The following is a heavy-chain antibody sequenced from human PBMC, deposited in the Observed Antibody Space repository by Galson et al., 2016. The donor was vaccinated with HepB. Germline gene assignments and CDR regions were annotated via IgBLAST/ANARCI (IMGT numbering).Heavy chain of an antibody. V-gene: IGHV2-5*04. D-gene: IGHD3-10*01. CDR2: IYWNDDK. Sequence: PALVKPTQTLTLTCTFSGFSISTSGMGVGWIRQPPGKALDWLAVIYWNDDKRYSPSLKGRLTITKDTSKNQVVLTMTKMDPEDTATYSCVYAYDPYGSGTFDCWGQRTLVSDSS. CDR1: GFSISTSGMG. CDR3: VYAYDPYGSGTFDC. J-gene: IGHJ4*02.